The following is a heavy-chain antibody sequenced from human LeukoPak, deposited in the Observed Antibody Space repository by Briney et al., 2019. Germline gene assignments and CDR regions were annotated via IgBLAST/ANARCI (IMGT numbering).Heavy chain of an antibody. D-gene: IGHD6-13*01. Sequence: GASVKVSCKASGYTFSNYGIHWVRQAPGHGLEWMGWISGINTNTNYAQKVQGRVTMTADTSTATAYMELRSLRSDDTAVYHCARARFSSRNRDGYLDSWGEGTLVTVSS. CDR2: ISGINTNT. CDR1: GYTFSNYG. V-gene: IGHV1-18*01. CDR3: ARARFSSRNRDGYLDS. J-gene: IGHJ4*02.